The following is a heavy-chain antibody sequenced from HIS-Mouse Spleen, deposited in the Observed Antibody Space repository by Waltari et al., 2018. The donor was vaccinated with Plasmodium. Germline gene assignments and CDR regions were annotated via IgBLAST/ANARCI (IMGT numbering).Heavy chain of an antibody. CDR3: AREDILTAYYNDYWYFDL. CDR1: GFTFSSYS. Sequence: EVQLVESGGGLVKPGGSLRLSCAASGFTFSSYSMNWVRQAPGKGFELVSSISSSSSYIYDDDSVEGRFTISRDNAKNSLYLQMNSLRAEDTAVYYCAREDILTAYYNDYWYFDLWGRGTLVTVSS. D-gene: IGHD3-9*01. V-gene: IGHV3-21*01. J-gene: IGHJ2*01. CDR2: ISSSSSYI.